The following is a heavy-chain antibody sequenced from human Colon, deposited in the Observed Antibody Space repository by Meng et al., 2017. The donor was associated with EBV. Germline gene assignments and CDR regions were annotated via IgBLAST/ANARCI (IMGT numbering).Heavy chain of an antibody. CDR3: ARRPTGIDY. CDR1: GGSLSGAY. D-gene: IGHD2-8*02. V-gene: IGHV4-34*12. Sequence: QVKLQQWGAGLLEPSEALSLTCAGNGGSLSGAYWNWIRQPPGKGLEWIGEIIHGGSPSYNPSLKSRVTISIDTSKNQLSLMLSSVTAADTAVYYCARRPTGIDYWGQGTLVTVSS. CDR2: IIHGGSP. J-gene: IGHJ4*02.